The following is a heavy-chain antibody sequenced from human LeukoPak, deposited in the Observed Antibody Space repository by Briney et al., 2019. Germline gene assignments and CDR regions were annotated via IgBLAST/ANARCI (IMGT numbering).Heavy chain of an antibody. CDR3: ARDQTTAVRSSGPQRYYYGMDV. CDR1: GGSISSYY. CDR2: IYTSGST. Sequence: SETLSLTCTVSGGSISSYYWSWIRPPAGKGLEWIGRIYTSGSTNYNPSLKSRVTMSVDTSKNQFSLKLSSVTAADTAVYYCARDQTTAVRSSGPQRYYYGMDVWGQGTTVTVSS. J-gene: IGHJ6*02. D-gene: IGHD3-22*01. V-gene: IGHV4-4*07.